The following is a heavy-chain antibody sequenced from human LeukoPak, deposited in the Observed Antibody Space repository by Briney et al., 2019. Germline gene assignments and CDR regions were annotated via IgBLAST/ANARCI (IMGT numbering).Heavy chain of an antibody. CDR1: GVSIINFH. CDR2: MFTSENA. V-gene: IGHV4-4*07. D-gene: IGHD2-8*01. J-gene: IGHJ6*02. CDR3: ARDRLCPNGVCNVNAKYGMDV. Sequence: SETLSLTCTVSGVSIINFHWSWIRRPAGKGLEWVGRMFTSENANYNPSLKSRVTMSLDASRNQFSLKLSSVTAADTAVYFCARDRLCPNGVCNVNAKYGMDVWGQGTTVTV.